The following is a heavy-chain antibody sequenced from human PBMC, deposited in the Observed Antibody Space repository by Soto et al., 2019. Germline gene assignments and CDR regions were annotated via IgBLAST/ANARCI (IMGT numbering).Heavy chain of an antibody. D-gene: IGHD5-12*01. J-gene: IGHJ4*02. Sequence: QVQLQESGPGLVKPSETLSLTCTVSGGSISSYYWSWIRQPPGKGLEWIGYLYYSGSTNYNPSLKRRVTISVDTSNNQFSLKLSSVTAADTAVYYCARGPDIALYYFDYWSQGTLVTVSS. CDR3: ARGPDIALYYFDY. V-gene: IGHV4-59*01. CDR2: LYYSGST. CDR1: GGSISSYY.